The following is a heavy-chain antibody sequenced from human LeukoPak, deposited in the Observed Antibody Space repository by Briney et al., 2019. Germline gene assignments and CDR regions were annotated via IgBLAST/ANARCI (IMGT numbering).Heavy chain of an antibody. CDR3: AKEFMVRGVRDYFDY. D-gene: IGHD3-10*01. CDR1: GFTFSDYY. J-gene: IGHJ4*02. Sequence: QPGGSLRLSCAASGFTFSDYYMSWIRQAPGKGLEWVSPISGSGGSTYYADSVKGRFTISRDNSKNTLYLQMNSLRAEDTAVYYCAKEFMVRGVRDYFDYWGQGTLVTVSS. V-gene: IGHV3-23*01. CDR2: ISGSGGST.